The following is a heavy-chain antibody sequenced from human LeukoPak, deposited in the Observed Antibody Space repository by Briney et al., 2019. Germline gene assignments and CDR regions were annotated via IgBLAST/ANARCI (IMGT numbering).Heavy chain of an antibody. J-gene: IGHJ6*02. CDR3: ARARITMVRAPFYGMDV. D-gene: IGHD3-10*01. CDR2: INPNSGGT. CDR1: GYTFTGYY. Sequence: GASVKVSCKASGYTFTGYYMHWVRQAPGQGLEWMGWINPNSGGTNYAQKFQGRVTMTRDTSISTAYMELSRLRSDDTAVHYCARARITMVRAPFYGMDVWGQGTTVTVSS. V-gene: IGHV1-2*02.